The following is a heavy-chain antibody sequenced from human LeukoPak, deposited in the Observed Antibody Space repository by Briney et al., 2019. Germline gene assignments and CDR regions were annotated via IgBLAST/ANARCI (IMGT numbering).Heavy chain of an antibody. D-gene: IGHD4-17*01. J-gene: IGHJ5*02. CDR2: ISSSSSYI. Sequence: GGSLRLSCAASGFTFNSYSMNWVRQAPGKGLEWVSSISSSSSYIYYADSVKGRFTISRDNAKNSLYLQMNSLRAEDTAVYYCARERLAYNWFDPWGQGTLVTVSS. CDR1: GFTFNSYS. V-gene: IGHV3-21*01. CDR3: ARERLAYNWFDP.